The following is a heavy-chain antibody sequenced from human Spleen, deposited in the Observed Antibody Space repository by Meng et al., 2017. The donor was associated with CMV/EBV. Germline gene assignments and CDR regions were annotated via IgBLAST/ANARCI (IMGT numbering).Heavy chain of an antibody. CDR1: QFTFSSYA. CDR3: AKAIEARPAGHFDY. Sequence: GGSLSLSCATSQFTFSSYAMTWVRQAPGKGLEWVSAISASADRTYYTDSVKGRFVISRDNSKNTVYLQLNSLRAEDTAVYYCAKAIEARPAGHFDYWGQGTLVTVSS. CDR2: ISASADRT. V-gene: IGHV3-23*01. D-gene: IGHD6-6*01. J-gene: IGHJ4*02.